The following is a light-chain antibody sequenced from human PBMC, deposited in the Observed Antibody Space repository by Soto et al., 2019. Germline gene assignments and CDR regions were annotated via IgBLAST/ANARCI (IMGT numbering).Light chain of an antibody. Sequence: DIVMTQSPDSLAVSLGERATINCKASQSVFYTSVNKHYLAWYQHKEGQPPKLLIYWASTRESGVPDRFSGSGSGTDFTLTIRNLQPEDVAVYFCQQYFATPRTFGHGTKVQLK. CDR1: QSVFYTSVNKHY. CDR3: QQYFATPRT. V-gene: IGKV4-1*01. J-gene: IGKJ1*01. CDR2: WAS.